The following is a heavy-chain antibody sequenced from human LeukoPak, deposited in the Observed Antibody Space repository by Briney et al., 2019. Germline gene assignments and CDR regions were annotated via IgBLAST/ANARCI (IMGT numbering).Heavy chain of an antibody. D-gene: IGHD1-26*01. Sequence: PSETLSLTCTASGGSISSGRYYWSWIRQPAEKGLEWIGRIYTSGSTNYNPSLKSRVTISVDTSKNQFSLKLSSVTAADTAVYYCARVVGARYNWFDPWGQGTLVTVSS. CDR2: IYTSGST. J-gene: IGHJ5*02. CDR1: GGSISSGRYY. V-gene: IGHV4-61*02. CDR3: ARVVGARYNWFDP.